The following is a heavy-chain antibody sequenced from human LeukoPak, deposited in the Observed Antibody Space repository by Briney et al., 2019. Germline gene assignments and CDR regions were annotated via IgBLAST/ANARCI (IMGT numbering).Heavy chain of an antibody. V-gene: IGHV3-7*03. Sequence: PGGSLRLSREGSGFSFSSYWMTWVRQLPGKGPEWVANIRQDESERYFADSVKGRFTISRDNAKKSVYLHMSSLRAEDTAFYYCAKDYWYSGAFPQPVIYWGQGTLVTVSS. D-gene: IGHD1-26*01. CDR3: AKDYWYSGAFPQPVIY. J-gene: IGHJ4*02. CDR1: GFSFSSYW. CDR2: IRQDESER.